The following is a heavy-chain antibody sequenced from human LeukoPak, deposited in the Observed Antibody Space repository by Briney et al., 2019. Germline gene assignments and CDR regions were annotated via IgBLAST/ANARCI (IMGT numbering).Heavy chain of an antibody. CDR3: AKDPFVSPPDYGDLLDY. Sequence: GGSLRLSCAASGFTFSSYGMHWVRQAPGKGLEWVAVISYDGSNKYYADSVKGRFTISRDNSKNTLYLQMNSLRAEDTAVYYCAKDPFVSPPDYGDLLDYWGQGTLVTVSS. V-gene: IGHV3-30*18. J-gene: IGHJ4*02. CDR2: ISYDGSNK. CDR1: GFTFSSYG. D-gene: IGHD4-17*01.